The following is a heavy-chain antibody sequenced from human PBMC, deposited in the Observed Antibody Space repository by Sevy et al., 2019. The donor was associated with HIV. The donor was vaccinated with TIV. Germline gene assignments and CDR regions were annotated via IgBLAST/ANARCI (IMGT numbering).Heavy chain of an antibody. V-gene: IGHV3-53*01. CDR2: IYSDGTT. J-gene: IGHJ4*02. CDR1: GFTVSRNF. Sequence: GGSLRLSCAASGFTVSRNFMSWIRQAPGKGLEWVSIIYSDGTTFYADSVKGRFTISRDNSRNTLYLQMNTLRAGDTAVYYCVGADRPNQGDFWGQGTLVTVSS. D-gene: IGHD6-6*01. CDR3: VGADRPNQGDF.